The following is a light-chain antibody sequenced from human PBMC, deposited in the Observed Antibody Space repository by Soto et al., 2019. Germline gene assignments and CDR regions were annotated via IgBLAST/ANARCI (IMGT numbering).Light chain of an antibody. CDR1: RTVHSN. CDR3: QLDNNWPQT. J-gene: IGKJ1*01. V-gene: IGKV3-15*01. CDR2: GAS. Sequence: IVLCKSPAAFSMTARDRVTLSCRASRTVHSNVAWYQHKPGQAPRLLIYGASFRATGMPARFSGSGFGTEFTLSLRSLQSEDFAVYYCQLDNNWPQTFGEGTKVDIK.